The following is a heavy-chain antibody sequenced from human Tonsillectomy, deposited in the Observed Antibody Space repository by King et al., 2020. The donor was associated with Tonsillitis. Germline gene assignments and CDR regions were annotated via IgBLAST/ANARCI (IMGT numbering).Heavy chain of an antibody. CDR3: AKEVSASFTVDY. CDR2: IYYSGST. J-gene: IGHJ4*02. CDR1: GGSISSGGYS. D-gene: IGHD1-26*01. V-gene: IGHV4-30-4*07. Sequence: QLQESGPGLVKPSQTLSLTCAVSGGSISSGGYSWSWIRQPPGKGLEWIGYIYYSGSTYYNPSLKSHVTISVDTSKNQFSLKLSSVTAADVAVYYCAKEVSASFTVDYWGQGTLLTVSS.